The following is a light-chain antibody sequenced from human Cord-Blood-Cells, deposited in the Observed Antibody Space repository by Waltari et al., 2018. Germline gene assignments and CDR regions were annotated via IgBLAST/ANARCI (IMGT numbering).Light chain of an antibody. V-gene: IGKV4-1*01. CDR1: QTVLYSVINKND. CDR2: LAS. Sequence: DSVITQSPAHLSWSLGGPGPTPCQSIQTVLYSVINKNDLAWYQQKPGQPPKLLINLASTRESGVPDRFSGSGSGTAFTLPSSSLQAGDVAVYYCQQYHRPPRTCGQGTKVEIQ. CDR3: QQYHRPPRT. J-gene: IGKJ1*01.